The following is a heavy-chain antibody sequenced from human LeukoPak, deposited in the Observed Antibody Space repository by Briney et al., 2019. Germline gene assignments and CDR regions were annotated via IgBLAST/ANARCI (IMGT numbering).Heavy chain of an antibody. D-gene: IGHD3-10*01. CDR3: ARAVVRGPIDY. CDR2: IYTSGST. CDR1: GGSISSGSYY. Sequence: PSQTLSLTCTVSGGSISSGSYYWSWIRQPAGKGLEWIGRIYTSGSTNYNPSLKSRVTISVDTSKNQFSLKLSSVTAADTAVYYCARAVVRGPIDYWGQGTLVTVSS. J-gene: IGHJ4*02. V-gene: IGHV4-61*02.